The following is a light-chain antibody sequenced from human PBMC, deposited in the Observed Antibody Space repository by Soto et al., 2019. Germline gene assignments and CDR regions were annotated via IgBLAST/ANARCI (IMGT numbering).Light chain of an antibody. Sequence: EIVMTQSPATLSVSPGERATLSCRASQSVTSNLAWYQQKPGQAPRLLIYGASSRATGIPDRFSGSGSGTDYTLTISSLEPEDFAVYYCQQRTRWPMTFGQGTRLEIK. CDR2: GAS. J-gene: IGKJ5*01. CDR3: QQRTRWPMT. CDR1: QSVTSN. V-gene: IGKV3D-15*01.